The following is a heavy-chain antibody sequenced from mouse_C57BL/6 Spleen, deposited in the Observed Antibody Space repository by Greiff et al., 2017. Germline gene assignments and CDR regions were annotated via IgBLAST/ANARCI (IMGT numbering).Heavy chain of an antibody. CDR1: GYSITSGYY. Sequence: EVKLVESGPGLVKPSQSLSLTCSVTGYSITSGYYWNWIRQFPGNKLEWMGYISYDGSNNYNPSLKNRISITRDTSKNQFFLKLNSVTTEDTATYYCARDYYGSSYGFAYWGQGTLVTVSA. CDR2: ISYDGSN. V-gene: IGHV3-6*01. D-gene: IGHD1-1*01. J-gene: IGHJ3*01. CDR3: ARDYYGSSYGFAY.